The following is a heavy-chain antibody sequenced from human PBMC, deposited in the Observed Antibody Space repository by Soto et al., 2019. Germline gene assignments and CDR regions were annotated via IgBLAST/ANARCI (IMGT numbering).Heavy chain of an antibody. CDR1: GGSISSSSYY. J-gene: IGHJ5*02. CDR3: ARHPLTGTTCWFDP. CDR2: IYYSGST. D-gene: IGHD1-7*01. Sequence: LSLTCTVSGGSISSSSYYWGWIRQPPGKGLEWIGGIYYSGSTYYNPSLKSRVTISVDTSKNQFSLKLSSVTAADTAVYYCARHPLTGTTCWFDPWGQGTLVTVSS. V-gene: IGHV4-39*01.